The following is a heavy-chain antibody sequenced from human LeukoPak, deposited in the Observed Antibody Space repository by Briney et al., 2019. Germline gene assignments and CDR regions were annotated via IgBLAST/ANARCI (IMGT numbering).Heavy chain of an antibody. V-gene: IGHV3-64*01. Sequence: PGGSLRLPCAASGFTFSSYAMHWVRQAPGKGLEYVSAISSNGGSTYYANSVKGRFTISRDNSKNTLYLQVGSLRAEGMAVYYCARGFPSPDKRPCWGQGTLVTVSS. CDR1: GFTFSSYA. CDR2: ISSNGGST. CDR3: ARGFPSPDKRPC. D-gene: IGHD3-10*01. J-gene: IGHJ4*02.